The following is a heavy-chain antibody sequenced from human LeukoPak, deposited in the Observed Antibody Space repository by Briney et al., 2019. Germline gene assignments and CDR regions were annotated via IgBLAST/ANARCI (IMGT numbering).Heavy chain of an antibody. CDR1: GFTFTSFA. Sequence: GGSLRLSSAASGFTFTSFAFHWVRQAPGHGLEGVAVISYDGANIYYADSVRGRFLISRDNSKNTMYLQIYSLKPEDTAVYFCARDRGPTIAVPYYFDYWGQGTLVTVSS. CDR3: ARDRGPTIAVPYYFDY. J-gene: IGHJ4*02. V-gene: IGHV3-30*04. CDR2: ISYDGANI. D-gene: IGHD6-19*01.